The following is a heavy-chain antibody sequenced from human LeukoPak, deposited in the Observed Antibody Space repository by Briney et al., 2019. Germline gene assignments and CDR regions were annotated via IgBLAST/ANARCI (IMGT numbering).Heavy chain of an antibody. J-gene: IGHJ4*02. V-gene: IGHV3-53*01. CDR3: ARRAKYYYDSSGPFDY. CDR1: GFTVSSNY. D-gene: IGHD3-22*01. Sequence: GGSLRLSCAASGFTVSSNYMSWVRQAPGKGLEWVSVIYSGGSTYYADSVKGRFTISRDNSKNTLYLQMNSLRAEDTAVYYCARRAKYYYDSSGPFDYWGQGTLVTVSS. CDR2: IYSGGST.